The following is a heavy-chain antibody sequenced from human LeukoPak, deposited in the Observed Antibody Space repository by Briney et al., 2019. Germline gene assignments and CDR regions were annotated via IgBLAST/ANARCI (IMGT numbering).Heavy chain of an antibody. CDR1: GDSISDYY. V-gene: IGHV4-59*01. CDR2: IHSTGRT. D-gene: IGHD1-26*01. CDR3: VRDRGAS. J-gene: IGHJ4*02. Sequence: SETLSLTCTVVGDSISDYYWSWIRQPPGKGLEWIGYIHSTGRTNYNPSLKSRVTFSIDTSKNQYSLKLTSVTAADTAVYYCVRDRGASWGQGTLVTVSS.